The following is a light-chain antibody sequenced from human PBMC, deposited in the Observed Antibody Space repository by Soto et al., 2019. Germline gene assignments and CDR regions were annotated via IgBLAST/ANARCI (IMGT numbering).Light chain of an antibody. CDR3: SAFTGTTYV. Sequence: QSVLTQPASVSGSPGQWITISCTGSSSDVGGNKYVSWYQQYPGKAPKLMICDVSNRPSGVSNRFSGSKSGNTASLTISGLQAEDEADYYCSAFTGTTYVFGTGTKVTVL. CDR1: SSDVGGNKY. CDR2: DVS. J-gene: IGLJ1*01. V-gene: IGLV2-14*01.